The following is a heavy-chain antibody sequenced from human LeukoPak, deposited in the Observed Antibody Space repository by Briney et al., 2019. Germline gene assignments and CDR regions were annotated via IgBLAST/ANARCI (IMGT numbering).Heavy chain of an antibody. V-gene: IGHV4-59*01. D-gene: IGHD1-26*01. CDR1: GGSISSYY. CDR3: ARDRGTYHGSAFDI. CDR2: IYYSGST. J-gene: IGHJ3*02. Sequence: NPSETLSLTCTVSGGSISSYYWSWIRQPPGKGLEWIGYIYYSGSTNYNPSLKSRVTISVDTSKNQFSLKLSSVTAADTAVYYCARDRGTYHGSAFDIWGQGTMVTVSS.